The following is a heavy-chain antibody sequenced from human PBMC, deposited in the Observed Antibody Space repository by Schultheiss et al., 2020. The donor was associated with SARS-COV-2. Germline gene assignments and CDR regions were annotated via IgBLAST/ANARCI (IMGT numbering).Heavy chain of an antibody. V-gene: IGHV4-59*01. CDR2: ISDSLST. CDR3: ARQDGYNLYYFDF. D-gene: IGHD5-24*01. Sequence: SETLSLTCTVSGGSLINSFWTWIRQPPGKGLEWIGYISDSLSTKYSPSLKSRVTISSDTSKNQFSLTLTSVTAADTAVYYCARQDGYNLYYFDFWGQGTLVTVSS. CDR1: GGSLINSF. J-gene: IGHJ4*02.